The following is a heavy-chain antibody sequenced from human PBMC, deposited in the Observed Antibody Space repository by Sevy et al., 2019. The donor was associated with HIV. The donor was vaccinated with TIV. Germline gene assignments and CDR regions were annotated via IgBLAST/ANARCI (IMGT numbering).Heavy chain of an antibody. J-gene: IGHJ4*02. V-gene: IGHV3-7*01. CDR3: ARENPSCWYDY. CDR2: IKKDGSEK. D-gene: IGHD6-13*01. CDR1: GFTFSSYW. Sequence: GGSLRLSCAASGFTFSSYWMSWVRQAPGKGLEWVANIKKDGSEKYYVASVKGRAAISRDNAKNSLYLQMTSLRAEYTAVYYCARENPSCWYDYWGQGTLVTVSS.